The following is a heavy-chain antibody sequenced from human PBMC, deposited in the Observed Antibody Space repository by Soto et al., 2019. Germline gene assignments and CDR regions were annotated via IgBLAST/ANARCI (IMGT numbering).Heavy chain of an antibody. Sequence: ALRLSCAASGFTFSSYGMHWVRQAPGKGLEWVAVIWYDGSNKYYADSVKGRFTISRDNSKNTLYLQMNSLRAEDTAVYYCAREFGDGLYYFDYWGQGTLVTVSS. V-gene: IGHV3-33*01. CDR2: IWYDGSNK. CDR1: GFTFSSYG. CDR3: AREFGDGLYYFDY. J-gene: IGHJ4*02. D-gene: IGHD3-10*01.